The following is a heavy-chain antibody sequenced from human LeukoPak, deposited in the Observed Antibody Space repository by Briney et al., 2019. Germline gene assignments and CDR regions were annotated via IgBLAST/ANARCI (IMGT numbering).Heavy chain of an antibody. CDR3: AAVGGLRYFDWLLASRDAFDI. V-gene: IGHV4-34*01. Sequence: SETLSLTCAVYGGSFSGYYWSWIRQPPGRGLEWIGEINHSGSTNYNPSLKSRVTISVDTSKNQFSLKLSSVTAADTAVYYCAAVGGLRYFDWLLASRDAFDIWGQGTMVTVSS. CDR2: INHSGST. D-gene: IGHD3-9*01. J-gene: IGHJ3*02. CDR1: GGSFSGYY.